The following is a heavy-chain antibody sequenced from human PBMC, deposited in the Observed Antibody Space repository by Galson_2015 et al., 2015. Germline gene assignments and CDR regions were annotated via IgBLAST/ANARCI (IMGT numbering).Heavy chain of an antibody. CDR3: ARNWDSSTLLGNAFDV. CDR2: SHYSGIT. J-gene: IGHJ3*01. Sequence: ETLSLTCTVSGGSISTSTHYWHWIRQPPGKGLEWVGNSHYSGITYYNPSLKGRVSISVDTSKNQFSLRLTSVTAADTALYFCARNWDSSTLLGNAFDVWGQGTVVTVTS. CDR1: GGSISTSTHY. D-gene: IGHD2-2*01. V-gene: IGHV4-39*01.